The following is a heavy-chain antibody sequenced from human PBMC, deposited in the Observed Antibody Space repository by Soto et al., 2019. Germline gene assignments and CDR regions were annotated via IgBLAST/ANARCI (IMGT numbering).Heavy chain of an antibody. J-gene: IGHJ4*02. Sequence: VQLLESGGGLVQPGGSLRLSCAASGFTFGDYAMSWVRQAPGQGLEWVSHISGSGGSTFYADSVKGRFSISRDNSKNTLNLQMNSLRAEDTAVYYCAKAVGATTAFDHWGQGTLVTVSS. CDR3: AKAVGATTAFDH. CDR2: ISGSGGST. D-gene: IGHD1-26*01. V-gene: IGHV3-23*01. CDR1: GFTFGDYA.